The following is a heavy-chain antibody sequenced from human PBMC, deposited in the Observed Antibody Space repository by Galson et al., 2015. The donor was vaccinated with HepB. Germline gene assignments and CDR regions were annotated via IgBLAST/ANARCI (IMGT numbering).Heavy chain of an antibody. V-gene: IGHV5-10-1*01. D-gene: IGHD3-10*01. CDR2: IDPSDSYT. CDR3: ARHKSVSGSSYQGGPGWFDFYPMDV. J-gene: IGHJ6*02. CDR1: GYYFTSDW. Sequence: QSGAEVKKPGESLRISCQASGYYFTSDWISWVRQMPGKGLEWMGRIDPSDSYTNYSPSFQGHVTISVDKSTRTASLQWNSLRASDTAMYYCARHKSVSGSSYQGGPGWFDFYPMDVWGQGTTVTVSS.